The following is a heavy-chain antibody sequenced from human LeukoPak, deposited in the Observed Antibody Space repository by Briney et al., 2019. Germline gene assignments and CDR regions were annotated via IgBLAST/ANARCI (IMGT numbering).Heavy chain of an antibody. Sequence: ASVKVSCKASGYTSTGYYMHWVRQAPGQGLEWMGWINPNSGGTNYAQKFQGRVTMTRDTSISTAYMELSRLRSDDTAVYYCARDTRWVYDGPADAWDNYYYYYMDVWGKGTTVTVSS. J-gene: IGHJ6*03. CDR2: INPNSGGT. D-gene: IGHD2-8*01. CDR3: ARDTRWVYDGPADAWDNYYYYYMDV. V-gene: IGHV1-2*02. CDR1: GYTSTGYY.